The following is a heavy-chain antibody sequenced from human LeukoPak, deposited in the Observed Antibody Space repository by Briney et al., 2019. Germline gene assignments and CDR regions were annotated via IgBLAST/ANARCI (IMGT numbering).Heavy chain of an antibody. V-gene: IGHV4-59*08. D-gene: IGHD3-10*01. Sequence: PSETLSPTCTVSDVAMSDYYWSWIRQPPGKGLEWIGYIYYSGSTNYNPSLKSRVTISVDTSKNQFSLKLSSVTAADTAVYYCARLNVGDGSGSYFDYWGQGTLVTVSS. CDR2: IYYSGST. CDR3: ARLNVGDGSGSYFDY. CDR1: DVAMSDYY. J-gene: IGHJ4*02.